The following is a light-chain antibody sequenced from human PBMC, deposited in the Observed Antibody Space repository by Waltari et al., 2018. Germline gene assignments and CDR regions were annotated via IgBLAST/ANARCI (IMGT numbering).Light chain of an antibody. J-gene: IGLJ7*01. CDR1: SSHIGNNY. Sequence: QSVLTQPPSVSAAPGQRVTISCSGGSSHIGNNYVSWYRQFPGTAPKLLIYEDNGRPSGVPGRCSGSKSGTSATLDITGLQAGDEADYYCGTWDSSLSGAVFGGGTHLTVL. V-gene: IGLV1-51*02. CDR3: GTWDSSLSGAV. CDR2: EDN.